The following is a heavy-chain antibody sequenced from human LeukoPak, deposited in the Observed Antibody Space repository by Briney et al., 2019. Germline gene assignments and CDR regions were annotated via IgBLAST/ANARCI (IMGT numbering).Heavy chain of an antibody. J-gene: IGHJ4*02. D-gene: IGHD4-23*01. V-gene: IGHV3-74*01. CDR2: IASDGNNR. CDR1: GFTFSSHW. Sequence: GGSLRLSCAASGFTFSSHWMNWVRQVPGKGLVWVSRIASDGNNRDYADSVKGRFTISRDNAKNTLYLQMNSLRVEDTAVHYCARGRPHGNDYWGQGTLVTVSS. CDR3: ARGRPHGNDY.